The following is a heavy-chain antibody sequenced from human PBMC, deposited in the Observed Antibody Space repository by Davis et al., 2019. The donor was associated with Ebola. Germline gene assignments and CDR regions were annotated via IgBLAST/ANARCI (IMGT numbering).Heavy chain of an antibody. CDR1: GFTFSSYA. D-gene: IGHD6-19*01. V-gene: IGHV3-23*01. CDR3: AKGEQWFWFDP. CDR2: ISGSGGST. J-gene: IGHJ5*02. Sequence: GESLKISCAASGFTFSSYAMSWVRQAPGKGLEWVSAISGSGGSTYYADSVKGRFTISRDNSKNTLYLQMNSLRAEDTAVYYCAKGEQWFWFDPWGQGTLVTVSS.